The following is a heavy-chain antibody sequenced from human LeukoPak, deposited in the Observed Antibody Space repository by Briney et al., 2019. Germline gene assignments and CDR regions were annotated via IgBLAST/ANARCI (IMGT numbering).Heavy chain of an antibody. V-gene: IGHV3-9*01. D-gene: IGHD6-19*01. CDR3: AKDNRRHYTSGPNPDSLH. Sequence: GGSLRLSCAGSGFIFNNYAMHWVRQPPGKGLEGVSGISWNSGSIDYADSVKGRFTISRDNAKNSLYLQMNSLRVEDTAFYYCAKDNRRHYTSGPNPDSLHWGQGALVTVSS. CDR2: ISWNSGSI. J-gene: IGHJ4*02. CDR1: GFIFNNYA.